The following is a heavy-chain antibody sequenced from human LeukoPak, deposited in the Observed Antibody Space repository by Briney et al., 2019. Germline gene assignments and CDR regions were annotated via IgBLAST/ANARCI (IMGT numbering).Heavy chain of an antibody. J-gene: IGHJ4*02. D-gene: IGHD2-21*02. CDR2: INHSGST. CDR3: ARNLVLAYCGGDCYFPFDY. V-gene: IGHV4-34*01. CDR1: GGSFSGYY. Sequence: NPSETLSLTCAVYGGSFSGYYWSWIRQPPGKGLEWIGEINHSGSTNYNPSLKSRVTISVDTSKNQFSLKLSSVTAADTAVYYCARNLVLAYCGGDCYFPFDYWGQGTLVTVSS.